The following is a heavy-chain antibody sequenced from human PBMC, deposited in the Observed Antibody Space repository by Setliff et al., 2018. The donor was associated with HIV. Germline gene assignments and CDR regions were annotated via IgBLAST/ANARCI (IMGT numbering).Heavy chain of an antibody. Sequence: PSETLSLTCTVSGGSISNYYWSWLRQPPGKGLEWIGYISYTGSTNYNPSLKSRVTISVDTSKHQFSLKLSSVTAADTAVYYCARVQMAYAAFDVWGQGTMVTVSS. CDR3: ARVQMAYAAFDV. CDR2: ISYTGST. CDR1: GGSISNYY. D-gene: IGHD4-17*01. J-gene: IGHJ3*01. V-gene: IGHV4-59*01.